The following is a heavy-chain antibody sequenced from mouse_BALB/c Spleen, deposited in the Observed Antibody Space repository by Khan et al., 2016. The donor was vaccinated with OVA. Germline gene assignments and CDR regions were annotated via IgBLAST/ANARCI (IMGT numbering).Heavy chain of an antibody. CDR2: IRYDGDS. V-gene: IGHV3-6*02. CDR3: ARGGSAGPAWFAY. CDR1: GYSITSGYF. Sequence: EVQLQESGPGLVKPSQSLSLTCSVTGYSITSGYFWNWIRQFPGNNLEWLGYIRYDGDSNYNPSLKNRISITRDTSKNQFFLKLNCVPSEDTATSYWARGGSAGPAWFAYWGQGTLVTVSA. D-gene: IGHD3-1*01. J-gene: IGHJ3*01.